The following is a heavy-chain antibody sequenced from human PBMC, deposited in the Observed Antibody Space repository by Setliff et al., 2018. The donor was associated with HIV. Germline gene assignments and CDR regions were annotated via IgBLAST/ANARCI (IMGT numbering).Heavy chain of an antibody. D-gene: IGHD4-17*01. Sequence: SSETLSLTCGVSGYSISSGYYWGWIRQPPGKGLEWIGSIYHNGITYYNPSRKSRVTISVDKSQNQFTLKLSPVTAADTAIYYCASRIYGNNRYFDYWSQGTLVTVSS. J-gene: IGHJ4*02. CDR1: GYSISSGYY. CDR2: IYHNGIT. CDR3: ASRIYGNNRYFDY. V-gene: IGHV4-38-2*01.